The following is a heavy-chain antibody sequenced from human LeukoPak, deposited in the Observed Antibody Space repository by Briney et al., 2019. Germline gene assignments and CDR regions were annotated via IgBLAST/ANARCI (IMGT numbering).Heavy chain of an antibody. CDR2: IIPIFGTA. D-gene: IGHD3-10*01. V-gene: IGHV1-69*05. CDR3: ARDTMVRGVMNYYGMDV. Sequence: ASVKVSCKASGGTFSSYAISWVRQAPGQGLEWMGGIIPIFGTANYAQKFQGRVTITTDESTSTAYMELSSLRSEDTAVYYCARDTMVRGVMNYYGMDVWGQGTTVTVSS. J-gene: IGHJ6*02. CDR1: GGTFSSYA.